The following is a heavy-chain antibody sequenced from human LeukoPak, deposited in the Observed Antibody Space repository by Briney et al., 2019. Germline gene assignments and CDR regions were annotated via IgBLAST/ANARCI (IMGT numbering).Heavy chain of an antibody. V-gene: IGHV3-30*02. Sequence: GGSLRLSCAASGFTLHNYDIHWVRQAPGKGLEWVTFIRYDGSIKYYADSVKGRFTISRDNSKNTLYLQMNSLRAEDTAVYYCAKDRNYDILTGYYYYFDYWGQGTLVTVSS. CDR2: IRYDGSIK. D-gene: IGHD3-9*01. CDR3: AKDRNYDILTGYYYYFDY. J-gene: IGHJ4*02. CDR1: GFTLHNYD.